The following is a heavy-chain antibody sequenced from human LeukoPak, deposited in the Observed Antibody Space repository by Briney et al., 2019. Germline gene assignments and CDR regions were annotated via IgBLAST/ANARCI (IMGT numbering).Heavy chain of an antibody. Sequence: GGSLRLSCAASGFTFSNAWMNWVRQAPGKGLEWVGRIKSKTDGGTTDYAAPAKGRFTISRDDSKNTLYLQMNSLEIEDTAVYYCTTWLDCSSTSCYVNFDYWGQGTLVTVSS. J-gene: IGHJ4*02. V-gene: IGHV3-15*01. D-gene: IGHD2-2*01. CDR2: IKSKTDGGTT. CDR3: TTWLDCSSTSCYVNFDY. CDR1: GFTFSNAW.